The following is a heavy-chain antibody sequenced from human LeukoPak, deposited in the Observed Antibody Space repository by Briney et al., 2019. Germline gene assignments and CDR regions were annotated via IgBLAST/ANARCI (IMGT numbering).Heavy chain of an antibody. D-gene: IGHD4-17*01. J-gene: IGHJ4*02. CDR3: ARSAEDYGDYDY. CDR1: GGSISSGGYY. CDR2: IYYSGST. V-gene: IGHV4-31*03. Sequence: SETLSLTCTVSGGSISSGGYYWSWIPQHPGKGLEWIGYIYYSGSTYYNPSLKSRVTISVDTSKNQFSLKLSSVTAADTAVYYCARSAEDYGDYDYWGQGTLVTVSS.